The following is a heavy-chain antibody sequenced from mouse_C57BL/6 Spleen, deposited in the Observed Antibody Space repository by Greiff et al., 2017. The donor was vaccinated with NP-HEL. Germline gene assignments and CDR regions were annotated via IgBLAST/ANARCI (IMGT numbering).Heavy chain of an antibody. CDR3: ARKDYGSSYGAY. Sequence: EVKLVESGGGLVKPGGSLKLSCAASGFTFSDYGMHWVRQAPEKGLEWVAYISSGSSTIYYADTVKGRSTISRDNAKNTLFLQMTSLRSEDTAMYYCARKDYGSSYGAYWGQGTLVTVSA. D-gene: IGHD1-1*01. J-gene: IGHJ3*01. CDR1: GFTFSDYG. CDR2: ISSGSSTI. V-gene: IGHV5-17*01.